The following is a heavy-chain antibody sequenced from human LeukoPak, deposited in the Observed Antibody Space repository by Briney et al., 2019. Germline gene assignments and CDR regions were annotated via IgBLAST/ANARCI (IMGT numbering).Heavy chain of an antibody. CDR3: ARGMHYITIFGVVIDYYYMDV. CDR1: GGTFSSYA. J-gene: IGHJ6*03. D-gene: IGHD3-3*01. Sequence: SVKVSCKASGGTFSSYAISWVRQAPGQGLEWMGGIIPIFGTANYAQKFQGRVTITTDESTSTAYMELSGLRSEDTAVYYCARGMHYITIFGVVIDYYYMDVWGKGTTVTVSS. CDR2: IIPIFGTA. V-gene: IGHV1-69*05.